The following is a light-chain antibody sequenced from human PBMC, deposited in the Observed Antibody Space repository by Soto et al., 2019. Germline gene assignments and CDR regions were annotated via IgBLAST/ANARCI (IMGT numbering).Light chain of an antibody. V-gene: IGKV1-9*01. J-gene: IGKJ4*01. CDR1: QDIGTY. Sequence: DIQLTQSPSFLSASVGDRVSITCRASQDIGTYLAWYQQKPGQAPRLLIYASSTLETGVSSRFSGRESGTEFTLTVNSLQPEDFATYYCQHLKTYPLSFGGGTKVEVK. CDR2: ASS. CDR3: QHLKTYPLS.